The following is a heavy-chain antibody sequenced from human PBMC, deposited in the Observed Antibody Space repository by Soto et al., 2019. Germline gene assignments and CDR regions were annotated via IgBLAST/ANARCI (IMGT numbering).Heavy chain of an antibody. Sequence: ASVKVSCKASGYAFTSYAMHWVRQAPGQRLEWMGWINAGNGNTKYSQKFRGRVTITRDTSASTAYMELSSLRSEDTAAYYCARESDTAMVFHYYYGMDVWGQGTTVTVSS. D-gene: IGHD5-18*01. CDR1: GYAFTSYA. CDR3: ARESDTAMVFHYYYGMDV. J-gene: IGHJ6*02. CDR2: INAGNGNT. V-gene: IGHV1-3*01.